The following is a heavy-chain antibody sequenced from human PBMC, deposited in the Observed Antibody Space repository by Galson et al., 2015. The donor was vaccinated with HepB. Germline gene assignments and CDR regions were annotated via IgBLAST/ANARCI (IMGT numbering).Heavy chain of an antibody. V-gene: IGHV3-21*01. J-gene: IGHJ5*02. CDR3: AREGDYIWGSYRHGVFDP. CDR2: ISSSSSYI. Sequence: SLRLSCAASGFTFSSYSMNWVRQAPGKGLEWVSSISSSSSYIYYADSVKGRFTISRDNAKNSLYLQMNSLRAEDTAVYYCAREGDYIWGSYRHGVFDPWGQGTLVTVSS. D-gene: IGHD3-16*02. CDR1: GFTFSSYS.